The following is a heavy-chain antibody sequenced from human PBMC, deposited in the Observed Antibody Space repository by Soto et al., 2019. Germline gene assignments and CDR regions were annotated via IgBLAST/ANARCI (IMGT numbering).Heavy chain of an antibody. Sequence: SETLSLTCTVPGGSISGFYWNWFRQPAGKGLEWIGRIHTGGTTNYKPSLRSRVTMSVDTSKNQFSLNLTSVTAADTAVYYCARISGGPIRWGQGTLVTVSS. J-gene: IGHJ4*02. CDR2: IHTGGTT. CDR1: GGSISGFY. CDR3: ARISGGPIR. V-gene: IGHV4-4*07.